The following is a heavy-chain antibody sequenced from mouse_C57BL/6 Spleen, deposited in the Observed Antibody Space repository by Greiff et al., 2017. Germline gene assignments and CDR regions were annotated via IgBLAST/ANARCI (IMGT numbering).Heavy chain of an antibody. J-gene: IGHJ3*01. Sequence: EVKLMESGAELVRPGASVKLSCTASGFNIKDDYMHWVKQRPEQGLEWIGWIDPENGDTEYASKFQGKATITADTSSNTAYLQLSSLTSEDTAVYYCTTSYYYGGFADWGQGTLVTVSA. CDR1: GFNIKDDY. D-gene: IGHD1-1*01. CDR2: IDPENGDT. V-gene: IGHV14-4*01. CDR3: TTSYYYGGFAD.